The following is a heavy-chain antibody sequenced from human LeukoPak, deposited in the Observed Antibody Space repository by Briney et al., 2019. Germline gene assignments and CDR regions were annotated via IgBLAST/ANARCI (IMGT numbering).Heavy chain of an antibody. Sequence: PSETLSLTCTVSGGSLSSGDFYWIWLRQPPGKGLEGIGYIYYSGGTYYNPSLKSRVNISVDTSKNQFSLKLSSVTAADTAVYYCARTGGYYYDSSGYYYGYWGQGTLVTVSS. CDR1: GGSLSSGDFY. V-gene: IGHV4-30-4*01. D-gene: IGHD3-22*01. CDR2: IYYSGGT. CDR3: ARTGGYYYDSSGYYYGY. J-gene: IGHJ4*02.